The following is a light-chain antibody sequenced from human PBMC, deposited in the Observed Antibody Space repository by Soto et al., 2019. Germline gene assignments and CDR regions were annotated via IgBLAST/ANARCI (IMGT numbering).Light chain of an antibody. V-gene: IGLV2-11*01. CDR2: DVS. Sequence: QSVLTQPRSVSGCPGQSVTISCTGTSSDVGGYNYVSWYQQHPGKAPKLMIYDVSKRPSGVPDRFSGSKSGNTASLTISGLQAEDEAAYYCCSYAGSYSYVFGTGTKVTV. CDR3: CSYAGSYSYV. J-gene: IGLJ1*01. CDR1: SSDVGGYNY.